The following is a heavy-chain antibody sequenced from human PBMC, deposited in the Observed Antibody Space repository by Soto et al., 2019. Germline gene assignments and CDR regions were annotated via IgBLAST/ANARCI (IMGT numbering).Heavy chain of an antibody. Sequence: QVQLVQSGAEVKKPGASVKVSCKATGYTFTTYDINWVRQATGQGLEWMGWMNPNSSDTGYAQKFQGRVTMTRDTSISTAYMELSTLTSEDTAVYYCVRGLEWLRNYWGQGTLVTVSS. V-gene: IGHV1-8*01. J-gene: IGHJ4*02. D-gene: IGHD5-12*01. CDR3: VRGLEWLRNY. CDR2: MNPNSSDT. CDR1: GYTFTTYD.